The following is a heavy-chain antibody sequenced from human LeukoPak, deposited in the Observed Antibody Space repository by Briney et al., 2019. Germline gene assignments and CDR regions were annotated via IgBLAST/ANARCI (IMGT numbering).Heavy chain of an antibody. CDR1: GYSFTSYW. J-gene: IGHJ4*02. Sequence: GGSLRLSCKGSGYSFTSYWIAWVRQMPGKGLEWMGIIYPGDSDTGYSPSFQGQVTISADKSISTAYLQWSSLKASDTAMYYRARQGSYFDYWAQGTLVTVSS. V-gene: IGHV5-51*01. CDR2: IYPGDSDT. CDR3: ARQGSYFDY.